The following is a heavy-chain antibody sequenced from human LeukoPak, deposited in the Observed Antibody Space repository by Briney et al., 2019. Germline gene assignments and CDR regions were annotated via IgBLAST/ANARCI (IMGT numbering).Heavy chain of an antibody. CDR3: AGGVQWLVFAN. CDR2: IYYSGST. V-gene: IGHV4-59*01. Sequence: TSETLSLTCTVSGGSISSYYWSWIRQPPGKGLEWIGYIYYSGSTNYNPSLKSRVTISVDTSKNQFSLKLSSVTAADTAFYYCAGGVQWLVFANWGQGNLVTVSS. CDR1: GGSISSYY. J-gene: IGHJ4*02. D-gene: IGHD6-19*01.